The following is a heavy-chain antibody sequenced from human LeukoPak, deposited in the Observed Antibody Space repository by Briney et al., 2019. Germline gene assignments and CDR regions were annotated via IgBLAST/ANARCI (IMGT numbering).Heavy chain of an antibody. J-gene: IGHJ5*02. D-gene: IGHD6-13*01. CDR2: INTNTGNP. CDR3: ARVSSSWYNWFDP. Sequence: GASVKVSCKASGYTFTSYAMNWVRQAPGQGLEWMGWINTNTGNPTYAQGFTGRFVFSLDTSVSTAYLQISSLKASDTAMYYCARVSSSWYNWFDPWGQGTLVTVSS. V-gene: IGHV7-4-1*02. CDR1: GYTFTSYA.